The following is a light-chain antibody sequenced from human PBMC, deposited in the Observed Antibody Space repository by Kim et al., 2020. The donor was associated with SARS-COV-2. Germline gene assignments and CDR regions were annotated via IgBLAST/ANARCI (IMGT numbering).Light chain of an antibody. CDR3: HQYATFPYT. CDR1: QTVFHNPNNKNY. V-gene: IGKV4-1*01. CDR2: WAS. J-gene: IGKJ2*01. Sequence: MATIHCRSSQTVFHNPNNKNYLAWYQQKPGQPPKLLIYWASTRESGVPDRFSGSGSGTDFTLTISSLQAEDVAVYFCHQYATFPYTFGQGTKLEI.